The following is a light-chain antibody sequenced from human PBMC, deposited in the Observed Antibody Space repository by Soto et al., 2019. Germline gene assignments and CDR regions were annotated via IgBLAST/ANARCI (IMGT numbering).Light chain of an antibody. CDR1: SSDVGGYTY. Sequence: QSALTQHPSASGSPGQSVTISCTGASSDVGGYTYVSWYQQHPGKAPKLMIYEVSKRPSGVPDRFSGSKSGNTASLTVSGLQAEDEADYYCSSYAGITPYVFGTGTKVTVL. J-gene: IGLJ1*01. CDR2: EVS. V-gene: IGLV2-8*01. CDR3: SSYAGITPYV.